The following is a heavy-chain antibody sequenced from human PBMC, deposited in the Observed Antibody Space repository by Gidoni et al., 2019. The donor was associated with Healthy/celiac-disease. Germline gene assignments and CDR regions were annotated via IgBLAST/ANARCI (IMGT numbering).Heavy chain of an antibody. Sequence: EVQLVESGGGLVQPGGSLRLSCAASGFTVSSNYMSWVRQAPGKGLEWVSVIYSGGSTYYADSVKGRFTISRDNSKNTLYLQMNSLRAEDTAVYYCARAHFDYGDYADWYFDLWGRGTLVTVSS. V-gene: IGHV3-66*01. J-gene: IGHJ2*01. CDR3: ARAHFDYGDYADWYFDL. D-gene: IGHD4-17*01. CDR1: GFTVSSNY. CDR2: IYSGGST.